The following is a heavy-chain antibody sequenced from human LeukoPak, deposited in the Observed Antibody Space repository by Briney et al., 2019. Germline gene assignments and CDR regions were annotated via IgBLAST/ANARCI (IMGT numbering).Heavy chain of an antibody. CDR3: ARADDYGDYLLDY. CDR2: IYYSGST. D-gene: IGHD4-17*01. V-gene: IGHV4-59*01. Sequence: PSAPLSLTCTVSGGSISSYYWSWIRQPPGKGLEWIGYIYYSGSTNNNPSLKSRVTISVDTSKNQFSLKLSSVTAADTAVYYCARADDYGDYLLDYWGQGTLVTVSS. J-gene: IGHJ4*02. CDR1: GGSISSYY.